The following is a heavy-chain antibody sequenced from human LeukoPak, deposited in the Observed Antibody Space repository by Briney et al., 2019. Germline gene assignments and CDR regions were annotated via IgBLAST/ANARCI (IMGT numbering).Heavy chain of an antibody. CDR3: ARSLGFRSSYPDY. V-gene: IGHV4-4*09. D-gene: IGHD6-6*01. J-gene: IGHJ4*02. CDR1: GGSISSYY. Sequence: SETLSLTCTVSGGSISSYYWSWIRQPPGKGLEWIGYIYTSGSTNYNPSLKSRVTISVDTSKNQFSLKLSSVTAADTAVYYCARSLGFRSSYPDYWGQGTLVTVSS. CDR2: IYTSGST.